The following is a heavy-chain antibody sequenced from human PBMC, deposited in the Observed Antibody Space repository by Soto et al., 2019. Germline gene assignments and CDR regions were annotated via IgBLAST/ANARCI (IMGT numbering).Heavy chain of an antibody. V-gene: IGHV4-59*01. D-gene: IGHD3-9*01. CDR3: VRDYLLTGFDP. Sequence: SETLSLTCTVSGGSISNYYWTWVRQPPGKGLEWIGYVYYSGSTNYNPTLESRVTISIDASKNQFSLKMKSVTAADTAVYYCVRDYLLTGFDPWGQGALVTVSS. CDR1: GGSISNYY. CDR2: VYYSGST. J-gene: IGHJ5*02.